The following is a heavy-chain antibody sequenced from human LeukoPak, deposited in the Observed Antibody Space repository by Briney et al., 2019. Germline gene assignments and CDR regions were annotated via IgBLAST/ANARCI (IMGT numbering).Heavy chain of an antibody. CDR3: AKGSFYCTSSTCPQYYYYMDV. D-gene: IGHD2/OR15-2a*01. CDR1: GFTVSSNY. CDR2: IYSGGST. Sequence: PGGSLRLSCAASGFTVSSNYMSWVRQAPGKGLEWVSVIYSGGSTYYADSVKGRFTISRDNSKNTLYLQMNSLRAEDTAVYYCAKGSFYCTSSTCPQYYYYMDVWGKGTTVTVSS. V-gene: IGHV3-53*01. J-gene: IGHJ6*03.